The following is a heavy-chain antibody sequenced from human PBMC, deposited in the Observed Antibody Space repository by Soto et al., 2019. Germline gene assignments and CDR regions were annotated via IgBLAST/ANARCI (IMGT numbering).Heavy chain of an antibody. Sequence: WGSLTLSCAASGFTFSSYAMSWIRQAPGKGLDWVSAIRGSGGSTYYADSVKGRFTISRDNSKNTLYLQMNSLRAEDTAVYYCAILLDSSSPSNDPFDFWGQGTLVTVSS. V-gene: IGHV3-23*01. D-gene: IGHD2-2*01. CDR2: IRGSGGST. CDR1: GFTFSSYA. J-gene: IGHJ4*02. CDR3: AILLDSSSPSNDPFDF.